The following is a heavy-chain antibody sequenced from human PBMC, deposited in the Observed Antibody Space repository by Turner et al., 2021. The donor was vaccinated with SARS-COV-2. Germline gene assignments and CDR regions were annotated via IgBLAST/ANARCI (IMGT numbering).Heavy chain of an antibody. CDR1: GITFSSHG. Sequence: QVQLVESGGGVVQPGRSLRLSCAASGITFSSHGMHWVRQAPGKGLEWVAVIWNDGSQKYYADSVKGRFTISRDNSKNMVYLQMNSLRAEDTAVYYCARLDDSGHWGAFDIWGQRTMVTVSS. CDR2: IWNDGSQK. CDR3: ARLDDSGHWGAFDI. V-gene: IGHV3-33*01. D-gene: IGHD3-22*01. J-gene: IGHJ3*02.